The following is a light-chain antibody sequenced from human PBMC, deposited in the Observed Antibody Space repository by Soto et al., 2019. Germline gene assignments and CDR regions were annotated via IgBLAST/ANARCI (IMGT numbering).Light chain of an antibody. CDR3: CSFAGINTFYV. CDR2: EGN. V-gene: IGLV2-23*01. J-gene: IGLJ1*01. Sequence: QSVLTQPASVSGSPGQSITISCTGTSSDFGSSNLVSWYQQHPGKVPKLIIYEGNRRPSGVSGRFSGSKSGNTASLTISGLQAEDEADYYCCSFAGINTFYVFGTGTKSPS. CDR1: SSDFGSSNL.